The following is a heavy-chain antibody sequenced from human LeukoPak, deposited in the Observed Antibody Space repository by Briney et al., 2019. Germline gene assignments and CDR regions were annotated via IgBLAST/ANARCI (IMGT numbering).Heavy chain of an antibody. CDR2: INHSGST. Sequence: SETLSLTCAVYAGSFSGYYWSWIRQPPGKGLEWIGEINHSGSTNYNPSLKSRVTISVDTSKNQFSLKLSSVTAADTAVYYCASIVVLVAATVPCFDYWGQGTLVTVSS. D-gene: IGHD2-15*01. CDR1: AGSFSGYY. V-gene: IGHV4-34*01. CDR3: ASIVVLVAATVPCFDY. J-gene: IGHJ4*02.